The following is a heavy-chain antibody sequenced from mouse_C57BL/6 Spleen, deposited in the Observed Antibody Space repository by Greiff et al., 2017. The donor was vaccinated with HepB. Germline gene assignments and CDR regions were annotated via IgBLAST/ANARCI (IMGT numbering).Heavy chain of an antibody. CDR3: ASASDYYGSSGYAMDY. CDR2: ISYDGSN. D-gene: IGHD1-1*01. CDR1: GYSITSGYY. J-gene: IGHJ4*01. V-gene: IGHV3-6*01. Sequence: VQLQQSGPGLVKPSQSLSLTCSVTGYSITSGYYWNWIRQFPGNKLEWMGYISYDGSNNYNPSLKNRISITRDTSKNQFFLKLNSVTTEDTATYYCASASDYYGSSGYAMDYWGQGTSVTVSS.